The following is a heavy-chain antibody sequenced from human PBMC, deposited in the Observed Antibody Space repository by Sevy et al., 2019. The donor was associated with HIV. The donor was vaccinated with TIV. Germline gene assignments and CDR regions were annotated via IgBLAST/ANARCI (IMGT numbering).Heavy chain of an antibody. J-gene: IGHJ3*02. CDR3: AIHGSLCYDGGGDSPDI. V-gene: IGHV5-10-1*01. D-gene: IGHD2-21*01. CDR2: YDPSDSYT. Sequence: GEAPKTPRNSSGYNFNNYWISLVRQIPRKGLERMGRYDPSDSYTNYSRSLQGHVTIATYNSISTAYLQWSSLKASDTAMYYCAIHGSLCYDGGGDSPDIWGQGTMVTVSS. CDR1: GYNFNNYW.